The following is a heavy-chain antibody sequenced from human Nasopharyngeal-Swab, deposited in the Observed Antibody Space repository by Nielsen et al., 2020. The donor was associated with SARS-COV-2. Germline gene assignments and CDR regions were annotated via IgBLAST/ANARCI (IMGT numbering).Heavy chain of an antibody. D-gene: IGHD6-13*01. CDR2: ISYDGNNK. CDR3: ARDRRAAGTGGYFDY. Sequence: VRQAPGKGLEWVAVISYDGNNKYYADSVKGRFSISRDNSKNTLYLQMNSLRAEDMAVYYCARDRRAAGTGGYFDYWGQGTLVTVSS. V-gene: IGHV3-30*04. J-gene: IGHJ4*02.